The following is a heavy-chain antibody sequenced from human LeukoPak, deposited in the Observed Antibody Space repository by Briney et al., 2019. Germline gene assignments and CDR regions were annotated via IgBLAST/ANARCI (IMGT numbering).Heavy chain of an antibody. D-gene: IGHD3-3*01. J-gene: IGHJ1*01. V-gene: IGHV3-21*01. Sequence: PGGSLRLSCAASGFTFSSYSMNWVRQAPGKGLEWVSSISSSSSYIYYADSVKGRFTISRDNAKNSLYLQMNSLRAEDTAAYYCARAGATYYDFWSGYYVSEYFQHWGQGTLVTVSS. CDR1: GFTFSSYS. CDR2: ISSSSSYI. CDR3: ARAGATYYDFWSGYYVSEYFQH.